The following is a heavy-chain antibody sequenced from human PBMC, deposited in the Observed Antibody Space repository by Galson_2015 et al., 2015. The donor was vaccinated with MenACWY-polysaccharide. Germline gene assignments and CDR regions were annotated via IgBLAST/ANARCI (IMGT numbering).Heavy chain of an antibody. CDR1: GFSFSAYG. CDR2: SGSGGGL. V-gene: IGHV3-23*01. D-gene: IGHD6-13*01. J-gene: IGHJ4*02. Sequence: SLRLSCAASGFSFSAYGMSWVRQAPGRGLEWVSGSGSGGGLYYADSVKGRFTVSRDNSKNTLYLQMNNLRAEDTAVYYCAKVGPRSSWTMRLAYWGQVSLVTVSS. CDR3: AKVGPRSSWTMRLAY.